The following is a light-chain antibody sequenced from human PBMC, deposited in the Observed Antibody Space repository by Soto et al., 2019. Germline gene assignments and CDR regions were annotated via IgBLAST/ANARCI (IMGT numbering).Light chain of an antibody. CDR2: DAS. J-gene: IGKJ1*01. Sequence: EIVLTQSPATLSLSPGERATLSCRASQSVGSYLAWYQQKPGQAPRLLIYDASNRATGIPARFSGSGSGTDFTLTISSLEPEDFAVYYCQQRSNWPPTWTFSQGTKVEIK. V-gene: IGKV3-11*01. CDR3: QQRSNWPPTWT. CDR1: QSVGSY.